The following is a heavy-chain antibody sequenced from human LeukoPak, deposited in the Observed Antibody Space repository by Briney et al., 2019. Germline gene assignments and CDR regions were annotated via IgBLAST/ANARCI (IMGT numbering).Heavy chain of an antibody. CDR2: ISAYNGNT. V-gene: IGHV1-18*01. D-gene: IGHD5-12*01. CDR1: GYTFTSYG. CDR3: ARGPADIVATVPVE. J-gene: IGHJ4*02. Sequence: ASVKVSCKASGYTFTSYGISWVRQAPGQGLEWMGWISAYNGNTNYAQKLQGRVTMTTDTSTSTAYMELSSLRSEDTAVYYCARGPADIVATVPVEWGQGTLVTVSS.